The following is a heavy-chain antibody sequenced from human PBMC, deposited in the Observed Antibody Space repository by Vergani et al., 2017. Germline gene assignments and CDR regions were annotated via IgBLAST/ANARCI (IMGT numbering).Heavy chain of an antibody. CDR3: ARDLRLLYNRFDP. CDR1: GFTFNKYG. J-gene: IGHJ5*02. CDR2: TWYDGNNK. V-gene: IGHV3-33*01. D-gene: IGHD1-14*01. Sequence: QVQLVESGGGVVQPGRSLRLSCAASGFTFNKYGMHWVRQAPGKGLEWVAVTWYDGNNKQYAESVKGRFTISRDNSKSTMYLQMNSLRDEDTGVYYCARDLRLLYNRFDPWGQGTLVTVAS.